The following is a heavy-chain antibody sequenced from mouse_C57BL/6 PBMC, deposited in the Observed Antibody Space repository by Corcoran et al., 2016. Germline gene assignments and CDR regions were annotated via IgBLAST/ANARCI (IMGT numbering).Heavy chain of an antibody. CDR1: GYTFTDYY. J-gene: IGHJ4*01. CDR2: INPNNGGT. V-gene: IGHV1-26*01. Sequence: EVQLQQSGPELVKPGASVKISCKASGYTFTDYYMNWVKQSHGKSLEWIGDINPNNGGTSYNQEFKGKATFTVDKSYSTAYMELRSLTSEDSAVYYCARNYYGSSLYYAMDYWGQGTSVTVSS. CDR3: ARNYYGSSLYYAMDY. D-gene: IGHD1-1*01.